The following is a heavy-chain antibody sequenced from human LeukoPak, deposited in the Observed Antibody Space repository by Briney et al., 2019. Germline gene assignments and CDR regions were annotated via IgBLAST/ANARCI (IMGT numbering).Heavy chain of an antibody. V-gene: IGHV3-21*01. Sequence: GGSLRLSCAASGFTFSSYSMNWVRQAPGKGLEWVSSISSSSSYVYYADSVKGRFTISRDNAKNSLYLQMNSLRAEDTAVYYCARGSRAGSGGSCSDYWGQGTLVTVSS. J-gene: IGHJ4*02. CDR1: GFTFSSYS. D-gene: IGHD2-15*01. CDR3: ARGSRAGSGGSCSDY. CDR2: ISSSSSYV.